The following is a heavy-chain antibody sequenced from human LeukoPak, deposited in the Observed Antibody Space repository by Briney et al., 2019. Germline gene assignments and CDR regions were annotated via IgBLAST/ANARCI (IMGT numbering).Heavy chain of an antibody. Sequence: GGSLRLSCAASGFSFSSYGMTWVRRAPGKGLEWLSFISSSSTTFYADSVKGRFTISRDNAKNSLYLQMNSLRAEDTAVYYCARGRPGYFDYWGQGTLVTVSS. CDR3: ARGRPGYFDY. V-gene: IGHV3-48*01. J-gene: IGHJ4*02. CDR2: ISSSSTT. D-gene: IGHD3-16*01. CDR1: GFSFSSYG.